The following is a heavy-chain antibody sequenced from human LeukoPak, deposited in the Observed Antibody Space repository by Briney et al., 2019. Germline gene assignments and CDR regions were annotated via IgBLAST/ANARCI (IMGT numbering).Heavy chain of an antibody. V-gene: IGHV3-23*01. CDR3: ANPVEDYYYGMDV. CDR2: ISGSGGST. Sequence: PGGSLRPSCAASGFTFSSYAMSWVRQAPGKGLEWVSAISGSGGSTYYADSVKGRFTISRDNSKNTLYLQMNSLRAEDTAVYYCANPVEDYYYGMDVWGQGTTVTVSS. CDR1: GFTFSSYA. J-gene: IGHJ6*02.